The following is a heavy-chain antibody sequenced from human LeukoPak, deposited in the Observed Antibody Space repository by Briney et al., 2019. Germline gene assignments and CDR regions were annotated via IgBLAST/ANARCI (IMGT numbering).Heavy chain of an antibody. CDR1: GGSFSGYY. CDR2: IYYSGST. D-gene: IGHD5-12*01. J-gene: IGHJ4*02. V-gene: IGHV4-59*01. CDR3: ARAHSYSGFAEADF. Sequence: SAETLSLTCTVSGGSFSGYYWSWIWQPPGKGLEWIAYIYYSGSTNYNPCYTSRANILLDTSQNQFSLTLSSVTAAETAVYYCARAHSYSGFAEADFWGQGTPVTVSS.